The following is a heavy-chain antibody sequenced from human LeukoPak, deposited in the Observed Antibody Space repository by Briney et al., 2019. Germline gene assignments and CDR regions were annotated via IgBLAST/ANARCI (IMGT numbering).Heavy chain of an antibody. J-gene: IGHJ4*02. D-gene: IGHD3-16*02. CDR3: TSQVSVKKYLTDY. CDR1: GFTFSSYS. V-gene: IGHV3-21*03. Sequence: PGGSLRLSCAASGFTFSSYSMNWVRQAPGKGLEWVSSISSSSSYIYYADSVKGRFTISRDNAKNSLYLQMNSLKTEDTAVYYCTSQVSVKKYLTDYWGQGTLVTVSS. CDR2: ISSSSSYI.